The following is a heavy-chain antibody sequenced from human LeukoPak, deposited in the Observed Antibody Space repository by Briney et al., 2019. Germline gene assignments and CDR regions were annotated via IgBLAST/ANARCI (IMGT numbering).Heavy chain of an antibody. CDR1: GYTFTSYA. D-gene: IGHD2-2*01. CDR2: INAGNGNT. V-gene: IGHV1-3*01. CDR3: ARGGGSSIVDP. J-gene: IGHJ5*02. Sequence: ASVKVSRKASGYTFTSYAMHWVRQAPGQRLEWMGWINAGNGNTKYSQKFQGRVTITRDTSASTAYMELSSLRSEDTAVYYCARGGGSSIVDPWGQGTLVTVSS.